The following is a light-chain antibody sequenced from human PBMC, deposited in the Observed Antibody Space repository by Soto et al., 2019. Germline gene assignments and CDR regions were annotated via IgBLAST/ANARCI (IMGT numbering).Light chain of an antibody. V-gene: IGKV1-5*03. Sequence: DIQMTQSPSTLSASVGDRCSITCRASQSLNSWLAWYQQKPGKAPKLMIYKASNLESGVPSRFSGSESGTEFTLTISSLQPDDVATDFSSQYNAYSCTVGQGTNMETK. CDR1: QSLNSW. CDR2: KAS. J-gene: IGKJ1*01. CDR3: SQYNAYSCT.